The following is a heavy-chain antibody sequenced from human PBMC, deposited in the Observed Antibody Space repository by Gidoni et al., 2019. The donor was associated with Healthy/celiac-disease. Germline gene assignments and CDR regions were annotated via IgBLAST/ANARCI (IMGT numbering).Heavy chain of an antibody. J-gene: IGHJ4*02. CDR3: ARESITGTKRGLDY. CDR2: IYYSGST. CDR1: GGSISSYY. D-gene: IGHD1-7*01. Sequence: QVQLQESGPGLVKPSETLSLTCTVSGGSISSYYWSWIRQPPGKGLEWIGYIYYSGSTNYNPSLKSRVTISVDTSKNQFSLKLSSVTAADTAVYYCARESITGTKRGLDYWGQGTLVTVSS. V-gene: IGHV4-59*01.